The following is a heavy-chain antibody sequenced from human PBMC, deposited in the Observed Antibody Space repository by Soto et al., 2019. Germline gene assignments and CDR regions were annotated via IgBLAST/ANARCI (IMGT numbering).Heavy chain of an antibody. CDR3: ARGDTPMITGMDSFDI. CDR2: IKQDGTEK. J-gene: IGHJ3*02. Sequence: LRLSCAASGFTFSRYWMNWVRQAPGKWLEWVANIKQDGTEKNYVDSVKGRFTISRDNARKSLYLQMDSLRAEDTAVYFCARGDTPMITGMDSFDIWGQGTMVTVSS. V-gene: IGHV3-7*01. CDR1: GFTFSRYW. D-gene: IGHD5-18*01.